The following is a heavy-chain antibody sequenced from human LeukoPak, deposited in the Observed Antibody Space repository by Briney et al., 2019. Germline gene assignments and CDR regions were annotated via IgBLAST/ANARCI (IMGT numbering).Heavy chain of an antibody. D-gene: IGHD1-26*01. J-gene: IGHJ4*02. CDR2: IYCSGST. CDR1: GGSISSSSYY. Sequence: PSETLSLTCTVSGGSISSSSYYWGWIRQPPGKGLDYVVSIYCSGSTYYNPSLKSRVTISVDTSKNQFSLKLNSVTAADTAMYYCARLFHPALSGNYPFDYWGQGTLVTVSS. V-gene: IGHV4-39*07. CDR3: ARLFHPALSGNYPFDY.